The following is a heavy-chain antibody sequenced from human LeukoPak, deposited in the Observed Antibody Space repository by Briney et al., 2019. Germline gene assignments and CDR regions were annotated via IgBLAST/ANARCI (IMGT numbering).Heavy chain of an antibody. CDR2: INTDGSST. Sequence: GGSLRLSCAASGFTFSSYWMHWVRQAPGKGLVWVSRINTDGSSTSYADSVKGRFTISRDNAKNTLYLQMNSLRAEDTAVYYRATGYNYGFYYWGQGTLVTVSS. CDR1: GFTFSSYW. D-gene: IGHD5-18*01. J-gene: IGHJ4*02. CDR3: ATGYNYGFYY. V-gene: IGHV3-74*01.